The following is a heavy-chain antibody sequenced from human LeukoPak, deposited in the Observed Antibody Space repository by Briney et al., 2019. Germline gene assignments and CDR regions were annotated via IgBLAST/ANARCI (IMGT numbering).Heavy chain of an antibody. CDR1: GFSFSSHG. J-gene: IGHJ4*02. CDR2: IRYEGSNK. D-gene: IGHD3-10*01. CDR3: AKKSPGISYSSFLY. Sequence: GGTLRLSCVASGFSFSSHGMHWASHAPGKGLVCVAFIRYEGSNKYHADSVKGRFTISRDKSKNTLYLQMNSLRPEDTAVYYCAKKSPGISYSSFLYWGQGTLVTVSS. V-gene: IGHV3-30*02.